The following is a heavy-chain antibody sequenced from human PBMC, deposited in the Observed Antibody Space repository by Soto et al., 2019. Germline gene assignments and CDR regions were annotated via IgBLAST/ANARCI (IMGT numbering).Heavy chain of an antibody. CDR2: TYYRSKWYN. D-gene: IGHD3-22*01. V-gene: IGHV6-1*01. CDR1: RDSVSSKSAA. J-gene: IGHJ4*02. CDR3: AFEAQVWENYYDSSGYYYYFDS. Sequence: SQTLSLTCAISRDSVSSKSAAWNWIRQSPSRGLEWLGRTYYRSKWYNDYAVSVKSRITINPDTSKNQFSLQLNSVTPEDTAVYYCAFEAQVWENYYDSSGYYYYFDSWGQGALVTVSS.